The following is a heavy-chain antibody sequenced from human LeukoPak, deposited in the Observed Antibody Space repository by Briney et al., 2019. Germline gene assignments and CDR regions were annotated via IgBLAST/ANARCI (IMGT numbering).Heavy chain of an antibody. CDR1: GFTVSSNY. J-gene: IGHJ3*02. CDR2: IYSGGTT. Sequence: PGGSLRLSCAASGFTVSSNYINWVRQAPGKGLEWVSLIYSGGTTYYADSVKGRFTISRDNSKNTVHLQMNNLRAEDTAMYFCARRLYIVRGAFDIRGQGTMVTVSS. CDR3: ARRLYIVRGAFDI. D-gene: IGHD2/OR15-2a*01. V-gene: IGHV3-53*01.